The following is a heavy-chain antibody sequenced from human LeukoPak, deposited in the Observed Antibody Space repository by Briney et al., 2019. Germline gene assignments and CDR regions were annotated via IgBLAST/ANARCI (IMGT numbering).Heavy chain of an antibody. D-gene: IGHD3-10*01. CDR1: GYTFTSYD. CDR2: MNPNSGNT. J-gene: IGHJ6*03. Sequence: ASVKVSCKASGYTFTSYDINWVRQATGQGLEWMGWMNPNSGNTGYAQKFQGRVTITRNTSISTAYMELSGLRSEDTAVYYCARAMVDYGSDYMDVWGKGTTVTVSS. CDR3: ARAMVDYGSDYMDV. V-gene: IGHV1-8*03.